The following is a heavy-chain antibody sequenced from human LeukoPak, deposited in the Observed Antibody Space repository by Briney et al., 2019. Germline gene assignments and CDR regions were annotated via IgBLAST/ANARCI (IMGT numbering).Heavy chain of an antibody. CDR3: ARVLQDDYIWGGYRPFDY. CDR2: VNPNSGGT. D-gene: IGHD3-16*02. CDR1: GYTFTGYY. Sequence: ASVKVSCKASGYTFTGYYIYWVRQAPGQGLEWMGWVNPNSGGTDYAQKFQGRVTMTRDTSISTAYMELGRLRSDDTAVYYCARVLQDDYIWGGYRPFDYWGQGTLVTVSS. V-gene: IGHV1-2*02. J-gene: IGHJ4*02.